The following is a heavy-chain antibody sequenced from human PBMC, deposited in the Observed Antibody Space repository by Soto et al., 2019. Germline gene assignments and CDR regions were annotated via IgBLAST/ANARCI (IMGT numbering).Heavy chain of an antibody. CDR3: ARGPRVNYYYYYYMDV. CDR1: GGSISSYY. J-gene: IGHJ6*03. D-gene: IGHD2-21*01. Sequence: QVQLQESGPGLVKPSETLSLTCTVSGGSISSYYWSWIRQPPGKGLEWIGYIYYSGSTNYNPSLKSRVTISVDTSKNQFSLKLSSVTAADTAVYYCARGPRVNYYYYYYMDVWGKGTTVTVSS. V-gene: IGHV4-59*01. CDR2: IYYSGST.